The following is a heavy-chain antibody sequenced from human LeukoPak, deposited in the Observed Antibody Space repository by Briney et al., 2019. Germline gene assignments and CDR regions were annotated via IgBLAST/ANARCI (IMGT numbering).Heavy chain of an antibody. D-gene: IGHD2-2*01. V-gene: IGHV3-23*01. Sequence: GGSLRLSCAAPGFTFSSSAMNWVRQAPGKGLEWVSTLSSSGASTYYADSVKGRFTISRDISKSTLYLHMNSLRAEDTAIYYCAKHCATCYGFDSWGQGTLVTVSS. CDR3: AKHCATCYGFDS. J-gene: IGHJ4*02. CDR2: LSSSGAST. CDR1: GFTFSSSA.